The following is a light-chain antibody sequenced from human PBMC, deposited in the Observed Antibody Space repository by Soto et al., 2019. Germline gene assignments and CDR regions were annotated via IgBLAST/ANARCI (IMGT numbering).Light chain of an antibody. J-gene: IGKJ5*01. CDR1: QSINNY. Sequence: EIVLTQSPVTLSLSPGERATLSCRASQSINNYLAWYQQKPGQAPRLLIYDASNRATGIPARFSGSGSGTDFTLTISSLEPEDFAVYYCQQRFNWQVTFGQATRLDIK. V-gene: IGKV3-11*01. CDR3: QQRFNWQVT. CDR2: DAS.